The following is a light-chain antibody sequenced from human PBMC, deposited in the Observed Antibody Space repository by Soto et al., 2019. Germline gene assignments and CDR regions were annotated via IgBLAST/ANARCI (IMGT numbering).Light chain of an antibody. Sequence: DIQMTQSPSTLSASVGDRVTITCRARQNINRWLAWYQQRPGKAPNLLIHKASTLEVGVPSRFSGSASGTEFTLTISSLQHDDFAVYFCLQYNVYPLSFGGGTKVEIK. CDR2: KAS. CDR1: QNINRW. J-gene: IGKJ4*01. V-gene: IGKV1-5*03. CDR3: LQYNVYPLS.